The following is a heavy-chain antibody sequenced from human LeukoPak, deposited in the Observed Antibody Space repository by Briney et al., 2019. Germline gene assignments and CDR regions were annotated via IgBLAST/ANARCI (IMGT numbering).Heavy chain of an antibody. CDR3: ARVPYYYDSSGYYGLFDY. CDR2: ISAYNGNT. D-gene: IGHD3-22*01. Sequence: GASVKVSCKASGYTFTSYGISWVRQAPGQGLEWMGWISAYNGNTNYAQKFQGRVTMTRDTSISTAYMELSRLRSDDTAVYYCARVPYYYDSSGYYGLFDYWGQGTLVTVSS. CDR1: GYTFTSYG. V-gene: IGHV1-18*04. J-gene: IGHJ4*02.